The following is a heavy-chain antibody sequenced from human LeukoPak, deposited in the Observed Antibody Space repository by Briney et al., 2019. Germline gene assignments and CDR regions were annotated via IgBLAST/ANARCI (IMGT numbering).Heavy chain of an antibody. Sequence: SETLSLTCTVSGGSISSGSYYWSWIRQPAGKGLEWIGRIYTSGSTNYNPSLKSRVTISVDTSKNQFSLKLSSVTAADTAVYYCARTYVTPWYFDLWGRGTLVTVSS. D-gene: IGHD1-14*01. CDR3: ARTYVTPWYFDL. J-gene: IGHJ2*01. CDR2: IYTSGST. CDR1: GGSISSGSYY. V-gene: IGHV4-61*02.